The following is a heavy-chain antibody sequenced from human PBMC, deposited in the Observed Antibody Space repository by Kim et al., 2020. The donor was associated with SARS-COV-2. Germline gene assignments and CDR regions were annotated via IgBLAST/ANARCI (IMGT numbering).Heavy chain of an antibody. V-gene: IGHV4-39*01. J-gene: IGHJ5*02. CDR2: IYYSGST. D-gene: IGHD3-9*01. Sequence: SETLSLTCTVSGGSISSSSYYWGWIRQPPGKGLEWIGSIYYSGSTYYNPSLKSRVTISVDTSKNQFSLKLSSVTAADTAVYYCARRSAIYDILTGGEPNWFDPWGQGTLVTVSS. CDR3: ARRSAIYDILTGGEPNWFDP. CDR1: GGSISSSSYY.